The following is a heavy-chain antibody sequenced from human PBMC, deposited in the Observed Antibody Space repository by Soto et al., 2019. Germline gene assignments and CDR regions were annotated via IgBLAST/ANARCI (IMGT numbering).Heavy chain of an antibody. CDR2: IYPGDSDT. D-gene: IGHD3-10*01. J-gene: IGHJ6*02. CDR1: GYRFTSYW. CDR3: ARHKESTMVRGVIITHPLYYYYDGRDV. V-gene: IGHV5-51*01. Sequence: PGASLKISGQGSGYRFTSYWIGWVRPMHGKGLEWMGIIYPGDSDTRYSPSFQGQATISADKSISTAYLQWSSLKASDTAMYYCARHKESTMVRGVIITHPLYYYYDGRDVWGQGTTVTVSS.